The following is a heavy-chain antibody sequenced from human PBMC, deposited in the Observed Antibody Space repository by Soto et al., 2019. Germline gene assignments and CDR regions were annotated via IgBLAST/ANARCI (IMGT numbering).Heavy chain of an antibody. CDR3: ARDRGSGSYYSVSDYWYFDL. D-gene: IGHD1-26*01. CDR1: GGTFSNYA. Sequence: QVQLVQSGAEVKKPGSSVKVSCKASGGTFSNYAICWVRQAPGQGLEWMGGVIPVSGTPKYAQKFQDRVLITADKSTSTAYMELTSLTSEDTAVYFCARDRGSGSYYSVSDYWYFDLRGRGTLVTVSS. V-gene: IGHV1-69*06. CDR2: VIPVSGTP. J-gene: IGHJ2*01.